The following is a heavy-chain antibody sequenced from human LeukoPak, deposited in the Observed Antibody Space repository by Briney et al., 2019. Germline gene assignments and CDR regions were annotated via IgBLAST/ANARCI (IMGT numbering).Heavy chain of an antibody. J-gene: IGHJ4*02. CDR3: ARDRLVGATTVVY. CDR1: GFTFSNYA. CDR2: ISSSSSYI. V-gene: IGHV3-21*01. Sequence: GGSLRLSCAASGFTFSNYAMSWVRQAPGKGLEWVSSISSSSSYIYYADSVKGRFTISRDNAKNSLYLQMNSLRAEDTAVYYCARDRLVGATTVVYWGQGTLVTVSS. D-gene: IGHD1-26*01.